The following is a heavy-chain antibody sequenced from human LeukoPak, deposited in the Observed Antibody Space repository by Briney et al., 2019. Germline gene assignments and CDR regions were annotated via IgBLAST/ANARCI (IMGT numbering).Heavy chain of an antibody. V-gene: IGHV4-59*12. CDR2: INHSGST. D-gene: IGHD4-17*01. CDR3: ARGPTTVTRAFDY. Sequence: SETLSLTCTVSGGSISSYYWSWIRHPTGKGLEWIGEINHSGSTNYNPSLKSRVTMSVDTSNNQFSLKLSSVTAADTAVYYGARGPTTVTRAFDYWGQGTLVTVSS. J-gene: IGHJ4*02. CDR1: GGSISSYY.